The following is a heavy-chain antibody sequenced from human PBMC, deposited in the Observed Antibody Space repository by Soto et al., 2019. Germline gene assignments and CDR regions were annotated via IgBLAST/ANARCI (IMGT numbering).Heavy chain of an antibody. CDR3: ARGYSGTYRIDY. D-gene: IGHD1-26*01. V-gene: IGHV3-74*01. J-gene: IGHJ4*02. Sequence: GGSLRLSCAASGFTFSSYWMHWVRQAPGKGLLWVSRINGDGRTTNYADSVKGRLTISRDDAKNTLYLQMNSLRAEDTAVYYCARGYSGTYRIDYWGQGTLVTVYS. CDR1: GFTFSSYW. CDR2: INGDGRTT.